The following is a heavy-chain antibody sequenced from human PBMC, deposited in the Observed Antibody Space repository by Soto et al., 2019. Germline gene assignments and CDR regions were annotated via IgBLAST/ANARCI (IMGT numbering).Heavy chain of an antibody. CDR2: IKQDGSEK. D-gene: IGHD2-15*01. Sequence: GGSLRLSCAASGFTFSSYWMSWVRQAPGKGLEWVANIKQDGSEKYYVDSVKGRFTISRDNAKNSLYLKMNGLRAEDTAVYYCARDRGYCSGGSCYARYYYYYYGMDVWGQGTTVTVSS. CDR1: GFTFSSYW. J-gene: IGHJ6*02. V-gene: IGHV3-7*01. CDR3: ARDRGYCSGGSCYARYYYYYYGMDV.